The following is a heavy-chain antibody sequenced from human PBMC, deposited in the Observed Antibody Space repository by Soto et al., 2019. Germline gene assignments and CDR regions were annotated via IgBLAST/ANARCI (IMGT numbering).Heavy chain of an antibody. Sequence: ASVKVSCKASGYTFTSYDINWVRQATGQGLEWMGWMNPNSGNTGYAQKFQGRVTITADESTSTAYMELSSLSSEDTAAYYCASGETQRYYYGMDDWGQVCRFTVAS. V-gene: IGHV1-8*01. CDR3: ASGETQRYYYGMDD. J-gene: IGHJ6*02. CDR2: MNPNSGNT. CDR1: GYTFTSYD.